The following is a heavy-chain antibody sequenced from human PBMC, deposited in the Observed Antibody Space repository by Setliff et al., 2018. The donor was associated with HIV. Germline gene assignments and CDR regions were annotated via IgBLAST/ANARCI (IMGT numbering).Heavy chain of an antibody. CDR2: IIPIFGTA. CDR1: GGTFSSYA. D-gene: IGHD2-2*01. J-gene: IGHJ6*02. V-gene: IGHV1-69*06. CDR3: ARDGEYQVLHYYYSRMDV. Sequence: SVKVSCKASGGTFSSYAISWVRQAPGQGLEWMGRIIPIFGTANYAQKFQGRVTITADKSTTTAYMELSSLRSEDTAVYYCARDGEYQVLHYYYSRMDVWGQGTTVTVSS.